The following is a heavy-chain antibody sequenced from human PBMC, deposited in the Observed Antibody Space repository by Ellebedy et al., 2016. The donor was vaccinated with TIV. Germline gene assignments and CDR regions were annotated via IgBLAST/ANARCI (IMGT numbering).Heavy chain of an antibody. J-gene: IGHJ6*02. CDR1: GFTFNNYS. CDR3: ATSVWINDYYYYGMDV. V-gene: IGHV3-48*02. CDR2: ISSRSRTI. Sequence: GESLKISCAASGFTFNNYSMNWVRQAPGKGLEWVSYISSRSRTIYYADSLKGRFTISRDNVKNLLYLQMNSLRDEDTAVYYCATSVWINDYYYYGMDVWGQGTTVTVSS. D-gene: IGHD2-2*03.